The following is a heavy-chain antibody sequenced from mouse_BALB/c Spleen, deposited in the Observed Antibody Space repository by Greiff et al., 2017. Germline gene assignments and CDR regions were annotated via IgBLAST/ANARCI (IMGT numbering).Heavy chain of an antibody. Sequence: EVKLQESGPELVKPGASVKVSCKASGYAFTSYNMYWVKQSHGKSLEWIGYIDPYNGGTSYNQKFKGKATLTVDKSSSTAYMHLNSLTSEDSAVYYCARENYYGSSYGAYWGQGTLVTVSA. J-gene: IGHJ3*01. CDR2: IDPYNGGT. CDR3: ARENYYGSSYGAY. V-gene: IGHV1S135*01. D-gene: IGHD1-1*01. CDR1: GYAFTSYN.